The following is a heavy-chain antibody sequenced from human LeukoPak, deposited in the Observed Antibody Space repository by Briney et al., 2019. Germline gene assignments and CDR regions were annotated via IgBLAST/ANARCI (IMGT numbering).Heavy chain of an antibody. CDR3: AKVKGSEGYCSITSCLADY. CDR2: ISGSGGST. Sequence: PGGSLRLSCAASGFTFSSYAMSWVRQAPGKGLEWVSAISGSGGSTYYAGSVKGRFTISRDNSKNTLYLQLNSLRSEDTAVYYCAKVKGSEGYCSITSCLADYWGQGTLVTVSS. V-gene: IGHV3-23*01. D-gene: IGHD2-2*01. J-gene: IGHJ4*02. CDR1: GFTFSSYA.